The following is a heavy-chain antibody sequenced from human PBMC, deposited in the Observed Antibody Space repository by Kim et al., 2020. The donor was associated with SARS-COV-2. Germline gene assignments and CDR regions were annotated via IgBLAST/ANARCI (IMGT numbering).Heavy chain of an antibody. D-gene: IGHD3-10*01. V-gene: IGHV1-46*03. CDR2: INPSGGST. CDR1: GYTFTSSH. J-gene: IGHJ5*02. Sequence: ASVKVSCKASGYTFTSSHIQWVRQAPGQGLEWMGIINPSGGSTTYAQKLQGRVSMTRDTSTGTVYMELSSLRSEETALYYCARGTWGGGGWGYGSGQYNRFDHWGHGPLVTVSS. CDR3: ARGTWGGGGWGYGSGQYNRFDH.